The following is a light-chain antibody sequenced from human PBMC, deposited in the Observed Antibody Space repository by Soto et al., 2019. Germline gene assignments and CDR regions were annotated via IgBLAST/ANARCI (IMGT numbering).Light chain of an antibody. V-gene: IGKV1-5*01. CDR2: DAS. Sequence: DIQMTQSPSALSASVGDRVTITCRASQSISSWLAWYQQKPGKAPKLLIYDASSLESRVPSRFSGSGSGTEFTLTLSGLRPDDFATYYCQQYNTYSYTFGQGNKLEIK. J-gene: IGKJ2*01. CDR1: QSISSW. CDR3: QQYNTYSYT.